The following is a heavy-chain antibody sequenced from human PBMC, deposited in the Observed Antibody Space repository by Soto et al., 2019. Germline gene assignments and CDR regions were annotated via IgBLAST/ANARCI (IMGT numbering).Heavy chain of an antibody. Sequence: SETLSLTCAVYGGSFIGYYCIWIRHPPFKWLEWIGEINHSGSTNYNPSLKSRVTISVDTSKNQFSLKLSSVTAADTAVYYCARGYCSSTSCYNYRYYYGMDVWGQGTTVTVSS. CDR1: GGSFIGYY. J-gene: IGHJ6*02. CDR3: ARGYCSSTSCYNYRYYYGMDV. V-gene: IGHV4-34*01. D-gene: IGHD2-2*02. CDR2: INHSGST.